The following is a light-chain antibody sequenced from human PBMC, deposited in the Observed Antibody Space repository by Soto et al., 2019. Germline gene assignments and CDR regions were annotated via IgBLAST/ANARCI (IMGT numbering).Light chain of an antibody. J-gene: IGKJ2*01. V-gene: IGKV3-20*01. CDR3: QQYGASPYT. CDR2: SAS. Sequence: EIVLTQSPGTLSLSPGESASLSCRASQSVRSGYFAWYQQKPCQPPRLLIYSASYRVTGFPDRFSGGRSGTDFTLTIRRLEPDDFAIDYCQQYGASPYTFGRGTKLEI. CDR1: QSVRSGY.